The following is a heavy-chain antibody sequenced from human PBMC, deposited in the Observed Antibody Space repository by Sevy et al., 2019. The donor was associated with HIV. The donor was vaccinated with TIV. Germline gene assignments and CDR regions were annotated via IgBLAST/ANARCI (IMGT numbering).Heavy chain of an antibody. D-gene: IGHD5-12*01. Sequence: GGSLRLSCSASGFTFSSYAMHWVRQAPGKGLEYVSAISSNGGSTYYADSVKGRFTISRDNSKNTLYLQMSSLRAEDTAVYYCVKGATSLSWYFDLWGRGTLVTVSS. J-gene: IGHJ2*01. CDR3: VKGATSLSWYFDL. CDR2: ISSNGGST. V-gene: IGHV3-64D*06. CDR1: GFTFSSYA.